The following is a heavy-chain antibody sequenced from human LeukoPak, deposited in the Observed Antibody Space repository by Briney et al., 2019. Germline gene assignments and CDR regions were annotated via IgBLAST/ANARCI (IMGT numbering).Heavy chain of an antibody. CDR1: GYSISSGYY. V-gene: IGHV4-38-2*02. Sequence: PSETLSLTCTVSGYSISSGYYWGWIRQPPGKGLEWTGSIDHSGSTYYNPSLKSRITISVDTSKNQFSLKLSSVTAADTAVYYCASRFFYDSSGHRPGWFDPWGQGTLVTVSS. J-gene: IGHJ5*02. CDR2: IDHSGST. D-gene: IGHD3-22*01. CDR3: ASRFFYDSSGHRPGWFDP.